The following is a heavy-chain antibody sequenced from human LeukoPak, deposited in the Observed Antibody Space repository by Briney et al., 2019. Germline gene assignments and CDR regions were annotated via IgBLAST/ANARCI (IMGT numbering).Heavy chain of an antibody. CDR2: IYYSGST. J-gene: IGHJ4*02. V-gene: IGHV4-39*07. CDR1: GGSISSSSYY. Sequence: SETLSLTCTVSGGSISSSSYYWGWLRQPPGKGLEWIGSIYYSGSTYYNPSLKSRVTISVDTSKNQFSLKLSSVTAADTAVYYCAREGVPTYYYDSSGYEGSYYFDYWGQGTLVTVSS. D-gene: IGHD3-22*01. CDR3: AREGVPTYYYDSSGYEGSYYFDY.